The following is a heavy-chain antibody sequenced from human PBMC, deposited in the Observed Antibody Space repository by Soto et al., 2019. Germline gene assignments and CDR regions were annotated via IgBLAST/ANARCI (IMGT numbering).Heavy chain of an antibody. J-gene: IGHJ4*02. CDR3: AIEEWWRVEF. D-gene: IGHD2-15*01. V-gene: IGHV3-7*01. CDR1: GFTFSRHY. CDR2: IKPDGSES. Sequence: EVQLAESGGGLVQPGGSLRLSCVASGFTFSRHYMTWVRQAPGKGLESVAKIKPDGSESYYVDSVRGRFTFSIDNAKNSLSLQMNSLRDEDTAVYYCAIEEWWRVEFWGQGTLVTVSS.